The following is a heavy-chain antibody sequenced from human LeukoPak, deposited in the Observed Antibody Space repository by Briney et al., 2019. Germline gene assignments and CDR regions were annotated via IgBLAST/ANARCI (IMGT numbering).Heavy chain of an antibody. CDR3: ASGYYYGSGSYYLDY. CDR1: GGTFSSYA. J-gene: IGHJ4*02. D-gene: IGHD3-10*01. Sequence: GASVKVSCKASGGTFSSYAISWVRQAPGQGFEWMGGIIPIFGTANYAQKFQGRVTITADKSTSTAYMELSSLRSEDTAVYYCASGYYYGSGSYYLDYWGQGTLVTVSS. V-gene: IGHV1-69*06. CDR2: IIPIFGTA.